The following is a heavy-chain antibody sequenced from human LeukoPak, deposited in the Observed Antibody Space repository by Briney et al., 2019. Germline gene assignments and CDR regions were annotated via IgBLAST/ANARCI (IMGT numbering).Heavy chain of an antibody. D-gene: IGHD3-22*01. J-gene: IGHJ5*02. Sequence: GASVKVSCKTCGYTFTGYYIHWVRQAPGQGLEWRGWINANSGGTKYAQKSQGRVTMTRATPISTANMELSRLTSDDTAVYYGARVYDGSGRDKWFDPWGQGTLVTVSS. CDR1: GYTFTGYY. V-gene: IGHV1-2*02. CDR3: ARVYDGSGRDKWFDP. CDR2: INANSGGT.